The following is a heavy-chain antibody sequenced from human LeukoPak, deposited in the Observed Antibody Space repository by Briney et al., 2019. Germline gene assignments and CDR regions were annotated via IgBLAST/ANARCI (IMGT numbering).Heavy chain of an antibody. J-gene: IGHJ3*02. D-gene: IGHD3-3*01. CDR1: GGSISSSSYY. CDR2: IYYSGST. CDR3: ARGRFLDAFDI. V-gene: IGHV4-39*07. Sequence: KPSETLSLTCTVSGGSISSSSYYWGWIRQPPGKGLEWIGSIYYSGSTKYKPSLKSRVTISVDTSKNQFSLKLSSVTAADTAVYYCARGRFLDAFDIWGQGTMVTVSS.